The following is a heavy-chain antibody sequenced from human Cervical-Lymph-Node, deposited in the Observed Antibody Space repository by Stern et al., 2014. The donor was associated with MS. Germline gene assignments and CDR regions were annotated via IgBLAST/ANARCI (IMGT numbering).Heavy chain of an antibody. V-gene: IGHV1-69*01. CDR3: ALGGFGHYFEY. CDR2: IIPIIGTA. J-gene: IGHJ4*02. Sequence: VQLVESGAEVQKPGSSVKVSCRASGGTFSSSDISWVRQAPGQGLEWRGGIIPIIGTANYAQKYQGRVTITADESTSTAYMELSSLRSEDTAIYYCALGGFGHYFEYWGQGTLVTVSS. CDR1: GGTFSSSD. D-gene: IGHD3-10*01.